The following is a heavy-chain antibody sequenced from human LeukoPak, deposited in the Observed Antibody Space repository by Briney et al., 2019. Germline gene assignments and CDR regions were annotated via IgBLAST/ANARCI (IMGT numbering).Heavy chain of an antibody. J-gene: IGHJ4*02. Sequence: GESLKISCKSSGYIFISYWIGWVRQLPGKGLEWRGFIYPGGSDIRYSPSFQGQVTISVDKSISTAYLQWSSLKASDTAMYYCATLAAPSAPYYFDYWGQGTLVTVSS. CDR1: GYIFISYW. CDR2: IYPGGSDI. CDR3: ATLAAPSAPYYFDY. V-gene: IGHV5-51*01. D-gene: IGHD6-6*01.